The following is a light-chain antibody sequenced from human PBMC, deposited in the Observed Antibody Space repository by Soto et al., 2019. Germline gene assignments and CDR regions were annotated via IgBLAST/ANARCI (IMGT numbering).Light chain of an antibody. CDR3: QQYNVYST. J-gene: IGKJ4*01. CDR2: KAS. CDR1: QDISRW. V-gene: IGKV1-5*03. Sequence: DIQMTQSAPTLPASAGDRVTITCRASQDISRWLAWYQQKPGKAPKVLIYKASNLESGVPSRFSGSGSETEFTLTISSLQPDDFATYYCQQYNVYSTFGGGTKVDIK.